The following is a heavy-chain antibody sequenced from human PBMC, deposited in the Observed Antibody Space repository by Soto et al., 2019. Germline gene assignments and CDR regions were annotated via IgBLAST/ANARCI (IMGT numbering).Heavy chain of an antibody. Sequence: SVKVSCKASGGTFSSYTISWVRQAPGQGLEWMGRIIPILGIANYAQKFQGRVTITADKSTSTAYMELSSLRSEDTAVYYCACILRPPSYDWFDPWGQGTLVTAPQ. V-gene: IGHV1-69*02. CDR3: ACILRPPSYDWFDP. D-gene: IGHD2-8*01. CDR2: IIPILGIA. J-gene: IGHJ5*02. CDR1: GGTFSSYT.